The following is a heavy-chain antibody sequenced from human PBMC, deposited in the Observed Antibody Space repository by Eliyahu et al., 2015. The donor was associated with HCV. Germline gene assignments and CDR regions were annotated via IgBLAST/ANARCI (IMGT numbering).Heavy chain of an antibody. CDR3: ARGHTIFGVETYYYYGMDV. D-gene: IGHD3-3*01. CDR1: GGSISSYY. V-gene: IGHV4-59*01. J-gene: IGHJ6*02. Sequence: QVQLQESGPGLVKPSETLSLTCTVXGGSISSYYWSWIRQPPGKGLEWIGYIYYSGSTNYNPSLKSRVTISVDTSKNQFSLKLSSVTAADTAVYYCARGHTIFGVETYYYYGMDVWGQGTTVTVSS. CDR2: IYYSGST.